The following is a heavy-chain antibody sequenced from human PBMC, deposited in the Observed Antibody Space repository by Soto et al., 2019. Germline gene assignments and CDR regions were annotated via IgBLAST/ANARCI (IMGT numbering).Heavy chain of an antibody. CDR1: GYTFTSYG. D-gene: IGHD6-13*01. Sequence: ASGKGSCTPSGYTFTSYGISWVRQAPGQGLEWMGWISAYNGNTNYAQKLQGRVTMTTDAYTSTAYMELRSLRSDDTAVYYCASGQVYSSSWFSLPYYYHGIDMSGEGTTVSV. V-gene: IGHV1-18*04. CDR3: ASGQVYSSSWFSLPYYYHGIDM. J-gene: IGHJ6*02. CDR2: ISAYNGNT.